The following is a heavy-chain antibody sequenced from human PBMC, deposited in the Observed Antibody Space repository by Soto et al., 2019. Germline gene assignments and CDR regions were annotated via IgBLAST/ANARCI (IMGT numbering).Heavy chain of an antibody. Sequence: GGSLRLSCAASGFTFSSYAMSWVRQAPGKGLEWVSAISGSGGGTYYADSVKGRFTISRDNSNNTLYLKMSSLRAEDTATYYCARMGYDISGAYYFDYWGQGTLVTVSS. CDR2: ISGSGGGT. J-gene: IGHJ4*02. V-gene: IGHV3-23*01. CDR1: GFTFSSYA. CDR3: ARMGYDISGAYYFDY. D-gene: IGHD3-9*01.